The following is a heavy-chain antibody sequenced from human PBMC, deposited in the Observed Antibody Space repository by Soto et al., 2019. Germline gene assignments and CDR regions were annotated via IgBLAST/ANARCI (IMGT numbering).Heavy chain of an antibody. CDR3: ARYCSGGSCYSSHFDY. J-gene: IGHJ4*02. Sequence: QVQLQESGPGLVKPSQTLSLTCTVSGGSISSGGYYWSWIRQHPGKGLEWIGYIFYSGSTYYNPSRKSRVTISVDTSKNQCSLKLSSVTAADTAVYYCARYCSGGSCYSSHFDYWGQGTLVTVSS. D-gene: IGHD2-15*01. CDR2: IFYSGST. CDR1: GGSISSGGYY. V-gene: IGHV4-31*03.